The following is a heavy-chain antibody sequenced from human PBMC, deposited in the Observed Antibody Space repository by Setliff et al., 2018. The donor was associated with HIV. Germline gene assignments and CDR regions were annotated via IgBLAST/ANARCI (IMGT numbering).Heavy chain of an antibody. CDR3: ARQGNIVVVTSFDY. CDR1: GGSISTSNYY. D-gene: IGHD2-21*02. J-gene: IGHJ4*02. V-gene: IGHV4-39*07. CDR2: VDYTGST. Sequence: SETLSLTCTVSGGSISTSNYYWGWARQPPGKGLEWVGNVDYTGSTYYNPSLKSRVTIPVDTSKNQFSLRLNSVTAADTAVYYCARQGNIVVVTSFDYWGQGTLVTVSS.